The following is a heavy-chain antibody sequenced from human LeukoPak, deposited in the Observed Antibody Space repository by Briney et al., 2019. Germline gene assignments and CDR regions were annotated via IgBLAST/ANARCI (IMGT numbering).Heavy chain of an antibody. V-gene: IGHV4-31*03. J-gene: IGHJ6*02. CDR3: ARGGTYYYYGMDV. Sequence: SETLSLTCTVSGGPISSGGYYWSWMRQHPGKGLEWLGYIYYSGSTYYNPSLKSRVTIALDTSENQFSLNLSSVTAADTAVYYCARGGTYYYYGMDVWGQGTTVTVSS. CDR2: IYYSGST. D-gene: IGHD1-7*01. CDR1: GGPISSGGYY.